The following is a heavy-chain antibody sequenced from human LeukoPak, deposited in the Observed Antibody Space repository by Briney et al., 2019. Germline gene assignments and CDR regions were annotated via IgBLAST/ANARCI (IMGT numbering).Heavy chain of an antibody. Sequence: ASVKVSCKASGYTFTGYYMHWVRQAPGQGLEWMGWINPNSGGTNYAQKFQGRVTMTRDTSISTAYMELSRLRSDDTDVYYCARDSRYCSSTSCYEVDYGMDVWGQGTTVTVSS. D-gene: IGHD2-2*01. CDR2: INPNSGGT. CDR1: GYTFTGYY. J-gene: IGHJ6*02. CDR3: ARDSRYCSSTSCYEVDYGMDV. V-gene: IGHV1-2*02.